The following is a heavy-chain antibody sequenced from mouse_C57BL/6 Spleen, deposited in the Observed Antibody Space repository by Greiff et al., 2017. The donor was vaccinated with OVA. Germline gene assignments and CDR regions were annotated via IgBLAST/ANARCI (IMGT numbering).Heavy chain of an antibody. CDR2: IYPGDGDT. D-gene: IGHD1-1*01. J-gene: IGHJ2*01. V-gene: IGHV1-80*01. CDR3: ARSYYGSSSFDY. Sequence: QVQLQQSGAELVKPGASVKISCKASGYAFSSYWMNWVKQRPGKGLEWIGQIYPGDGDTNYNGKFKGKATLTADKSSSTAYMQLSSLTSEDSAVYFGARSYYGSSSFDYWGQGTTLTVSS. CDR1: GYAFSSYW.